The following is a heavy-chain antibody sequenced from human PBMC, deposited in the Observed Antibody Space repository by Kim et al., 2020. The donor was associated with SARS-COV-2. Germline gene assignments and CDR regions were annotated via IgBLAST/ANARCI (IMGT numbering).Heavy chain of an antibody. D-gene: IGHD3-10*01. V-gene: IGHV7-4-1*02. CDR1: GYTFTSYA. CDR3: ARDQGRGGIYGSGSYYTPAPFDP. CDR2: INTNTGNP. Sequence: ASVKVSCKASGYTFTSYAMNWVRQAPGQGLEWMGWINTNTGNPTYAQGFTGRFVFSLDTSVSTAYLQISSLKAEDTAVYYCARDQGRGGIYGSGSYYTPAPFDPWGQGTLVTVSS. J-gene: IGHJ5*02.